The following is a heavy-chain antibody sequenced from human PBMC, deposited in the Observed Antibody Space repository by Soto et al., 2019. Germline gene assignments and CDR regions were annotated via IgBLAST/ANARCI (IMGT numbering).Heavy chain of an antibody. J-gene: IGHJ5*02. V-gene: IGHV4-30-4*01. CDR2: IYYSGST. Sequence: QVQLQESGPGLVKPSQTLSLTCTVSGGSISSGDYYWSWIRQPPGKGLGWIGYIYYSGSTYYNPSLKSRVTISVDTSKNQFSLKLSSVTAADTAVYYCARDRNTAMAPTNWFDPWGQGTLVTVSS. D-gene: IGHD5-18*01. CDR1: GGSISSGDYY. CDR3: ARDRNTAMAPTNWFDP.